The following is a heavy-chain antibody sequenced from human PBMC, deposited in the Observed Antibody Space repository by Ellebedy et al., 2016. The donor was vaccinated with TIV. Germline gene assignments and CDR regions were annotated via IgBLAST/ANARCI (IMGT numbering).Heavy chain of an antibody. J-gene: IGHJ4*02. V-gene: IGHV4-59*01. CDR1: GGSISSYY. CDR2: IHDSWST. D-gene: IGHD6-13*01. CDR3: ARTEGGYSHDC. Sequence: MPSETLSLTCTVSGGSISSYYWSWIRQPPGKGLEWIGFIHDSWSTNYNPSLKSRVTISVDTSKNQFSLQLSSVTAADTAVYYCARTEGGYSHDCWGQGTLVTVSS.